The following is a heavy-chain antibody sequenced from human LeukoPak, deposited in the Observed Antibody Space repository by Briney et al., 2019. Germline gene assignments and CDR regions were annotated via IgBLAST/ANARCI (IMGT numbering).Heavy chain of an antibody. CDR2: VSGSGDST. D-gene: IGHD6-13*01. V-gene: IGHV3-23*01. J-gene: IGHJ1*01. CDR1: GFTFSTYA. Sequence: GGSLRLSCAASGFTFSTYAMRWVRQTPGKGLEWVSAVSGSGDSTYYADSVKGRFTISRDNSKNTLYLHMNSLRAEDTAIYYCAKGDDIAVAGTLHFDHWGQGTLVTVSS. CDR3: AKGDDIAVAGTLHFDH.